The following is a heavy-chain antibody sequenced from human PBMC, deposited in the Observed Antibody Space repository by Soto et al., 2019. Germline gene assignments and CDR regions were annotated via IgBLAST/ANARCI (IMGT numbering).Heavy chain of an antibody. Sequence: PLRLSWTSSYITFSSYAMSWVHTNPHKGLEWVSAISGSGGSTYYADSVKGRFTISRDNSKNTLYLQMNSLRAEDTAVYYCAKENLPMATVTSGFEYWGQGTLVTVSS. CDR1: YITFSSYA. J-gene: IGHJ4*02. D-gene: IGHD4-4*01. CDR3: AKENLPMATVTSGFEY. CDR2: ISGSGGST. V-gene: IGHV3-23*01.